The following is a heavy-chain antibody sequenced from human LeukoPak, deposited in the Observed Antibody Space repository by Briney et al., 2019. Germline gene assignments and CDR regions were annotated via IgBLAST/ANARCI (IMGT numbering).Heavy chain of an antibody. CDR1: GLTFSSYA. Sequence: GGSLRLSCAASGLTFSSYAMSWVRQAPGKGLEWVSAISGSGGSTYYADSVKGRFTISRDNSKNTLYLQMNSLRAEDTAVYYCAKGLVVVPAADYWGQGTLVTVSS. CDR3: AKGLVVVPAADY. CDR2: ISGSGGST. D-gene: IGHD2-2*01. V-gene: IGHV3-23*01. J-gene: IGHJ4*02.